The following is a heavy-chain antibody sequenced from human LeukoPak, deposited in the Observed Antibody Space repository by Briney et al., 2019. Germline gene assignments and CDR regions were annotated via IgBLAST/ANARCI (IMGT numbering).Heavy chain of an antibody. CDR2: INPSGGST. CDR1: GYTFTSYY. D-gene: IGHD6-13*01. Sequence: ASVKVSCKASGYTFTSYYMHWVRQAPGQGLEWMGIINPSGGSTSYAQKFQGRVTMTRDTSTSTVYMELSSLRSEDTAVYYCARVFGSSKGIAAAGSPLDYWGQGTLVTVSS. J-gene: IGHJ4*02. CDR3: ARVFGSSKGIAAAGSPLDY. V-gene: IGHV1-46*01.